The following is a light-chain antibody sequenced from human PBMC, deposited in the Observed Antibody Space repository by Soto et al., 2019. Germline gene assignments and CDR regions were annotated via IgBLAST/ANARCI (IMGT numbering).Light chain of an antibody. CDR1: RSISTY. CDR2: EAL. CDR3: QQRNNWPLT. Sequence: ETVLTQSPATLSLSPGERATLSCRASRSISTYLAWYQQKPGQAPRLLIYEALNRATGIPDRLSGSGSGTDFTLTISSLEPEDFAVYYGQQRNNWPLTFGGGTKVDIK. V-gene: IGKV3-11*01. J-gene: IGKJ4*02.